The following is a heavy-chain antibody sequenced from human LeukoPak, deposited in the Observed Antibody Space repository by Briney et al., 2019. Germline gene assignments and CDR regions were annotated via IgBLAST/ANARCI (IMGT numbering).Heavy chain of an antibody. D-gene: IGHD2-15*01. CDR2: IRISSSTI. J-gene: IGHJ3*02. Sequence: PGGSLRLSCAASGFTFSGHSMNWVRQAPGRGLEWVAYIRISSSTIYYADSVKGRFTISRDNVKNSVFLQMNTLRDEDTAVYYCARSGCGSGGGCYNYRNAFDIWGQGTMVTVSS. CDR1: GFTFSGHS. CDR3: ARSGCGSGGGCYNYRNAFDI. V-gene: IGHV3-48*02.